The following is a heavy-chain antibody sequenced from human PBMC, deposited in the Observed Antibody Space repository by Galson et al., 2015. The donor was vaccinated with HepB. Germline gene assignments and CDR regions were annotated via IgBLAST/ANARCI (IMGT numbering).Heavy chain of an antibody. Sequence: QSGAEVTKPGESLRISCKGSGYSFTSYWISWVRQMPGKGLEWMGRIDPSDSYTNYSPSFQGHVTISADKSISTAYLQWSSLKASDTAMYYCARHMQAIHSSSWEYYFDYWGQGTLVTVSS. CDR3: ARHMQAIHSSSWEYYFDY. CDR2: IDPSDSYT. D-gene: IGHD6-13*01. CDR1: GYSFTSYW. V-gene: IGHV5-10-1*01. J-gene: IGHJ4*02.